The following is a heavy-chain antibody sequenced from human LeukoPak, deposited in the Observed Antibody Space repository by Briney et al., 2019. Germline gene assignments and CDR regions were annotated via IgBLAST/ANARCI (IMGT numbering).Heavy chain of an antibody. D-gene: IGHD1-26*01. Sequence: GGSLRLSCAASGFTFSSYSMNWVRQAPGKGLEWISKISGSSSTIYYADSVKGRFTISRDNAKNSLYLHVNSLRDEDTAVYYCSFPGSYGLYWGQGTLVTVSS. CDR3: SFPGSYGLY. V-gene: IGHV3-48*02. CDR2: ISGSSSTI. J-gene: IGHJ4*02. CDR1: GFTFSSYS.